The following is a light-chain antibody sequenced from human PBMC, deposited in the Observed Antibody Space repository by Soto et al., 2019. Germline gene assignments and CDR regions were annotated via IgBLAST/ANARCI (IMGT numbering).Light chain of an antibody. CDR3: QQSRDWPLT. V-gene: IGKV3-11*01. CDR2: DAS. J-gene: IGKJ4*01. CDR1: QNVYSI. Sequence: EIVLTQSPGTLSLSPGERATLSCRASQNVYSILAWYQQKPGQDPRLLIFDASNRAPGIPDRFSGSGSGTDFTLTISRLEPEDFAVYYCQQSRDWPLTFGGGTKVEIK.